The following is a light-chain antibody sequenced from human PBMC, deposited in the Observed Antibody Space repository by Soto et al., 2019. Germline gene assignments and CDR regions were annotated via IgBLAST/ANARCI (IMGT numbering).Light chain of an antibody. Sequence: DIQMTQSPSTLSASVGDRVTITCRASQSISSWLAWYQQKPWKAPELLIYGASALKSGVPSMFSGSGSGTEFTLTISSLQPDHFATYYCQRYNSYSPMYTFGQGTKLEIK. V-gene: IGKV1-5*01. CDR3: QRYNSYSPMYT. J-gene: IGKJ2*01. CDR1: QSISSW. CDR2: GAS.